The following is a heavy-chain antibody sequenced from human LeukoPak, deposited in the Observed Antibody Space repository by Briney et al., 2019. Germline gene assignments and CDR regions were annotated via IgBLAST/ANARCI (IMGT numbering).Heavy chain of an antibody. CDR1: GFTFSSYG. CDR2: ISGSGGST. J-gene: IGHJ4*02. CDR3: AKYYATTSDEY. V-gene: IGHV3-23*01. D-gene: IGHD3-3*01. Sequence: GGSLRLSCAASGFTFSSYGMSCVRQAPGKGLEWVSAISGSGGSTYYADSVKGRFTISRDNSKNTLYLQMNSLRAEDTAVYYCAKYYATTSDEYWGQGTLVTVSS.